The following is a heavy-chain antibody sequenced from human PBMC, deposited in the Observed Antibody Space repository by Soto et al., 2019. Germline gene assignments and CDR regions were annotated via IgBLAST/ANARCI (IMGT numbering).Heavy chain of an antibody. Sequence: PGGSQILSCAASGFTFSDFWMSWVRQAPGKGLEWVAHINQDESEKYYVDSVKGRFTISRDNAKNSLYLQMNSLRAEDTAVYSCARGHYGMDVWGQGTTVTVSS. CDR2: INQDESEK. J-gene: IGHJ6*02. CDR3: ARGHYGMDV. CDR1: GFTFSDFW. V-gene: IGHV3-7*04.